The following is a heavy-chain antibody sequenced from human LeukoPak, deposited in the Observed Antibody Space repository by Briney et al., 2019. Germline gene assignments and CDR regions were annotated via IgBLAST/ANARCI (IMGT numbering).Heavy chain of an antibody. D-gene: IGHD4-23*01. J-gene: IGHJ3*02. CDR1: GGSISSYY. V-gene: IGHV4-59*01. CDR2: IYYSGST. CDR3: ASRLGGNSDAPHAFDI. Sequence: SETLSLTCTVSGGSISSYYWSWIRQPPGKGLEWIGYIYYSGSTNYNPSLKSRVTISVDTSKNQFSLKLSSVTAADTAVYYCASRLGGNSDAPHAFDIWGQGTMVTVSS.